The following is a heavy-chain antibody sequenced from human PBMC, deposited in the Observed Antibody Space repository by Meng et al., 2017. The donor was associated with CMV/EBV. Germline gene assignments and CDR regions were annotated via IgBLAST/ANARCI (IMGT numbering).Heavy chain of an antibody. CDR3: ARWGVIAVAGTDDY. D-gene: IGHD6-19*01. J-gene: IGHJ4*02. CDR2: ISYDGSNK. CDR1: GFTFSSYA. Sequence: AYGFTFSSYAMHWVRQAPGKGLEWVAVISYDGSNKYYADSVKGRFTISRDNSKNTLYLQMNSLRAEDTAVYYCARWGVIAVAGTDDYWGQGTLVTVSS. V-gene: IGHV3-30*04.